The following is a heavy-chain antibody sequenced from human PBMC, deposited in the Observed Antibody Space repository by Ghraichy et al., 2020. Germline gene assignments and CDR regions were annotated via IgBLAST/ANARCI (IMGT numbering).Heavy chain of an antibody. CDR2: IKQDGSEK. Sequence: GGSLRLSCAASGFTFSSYWMSWVRQAPGKGLEWVANIKQDGSEKYYVDSVKGRFTISRDNAKNSLYLQMNSLRAEDTAVYYCAAALYSSSWYPYYYYYYGMDVWGQGTTVTVSS. D-gene: IGHD6-13*01. CDR1: GFTFSSYW. CDR3: AAALYSSSWYPYYYYYYGMDV. J-gene: IGHJ6*02. V-gene: IGHV3-7*01.